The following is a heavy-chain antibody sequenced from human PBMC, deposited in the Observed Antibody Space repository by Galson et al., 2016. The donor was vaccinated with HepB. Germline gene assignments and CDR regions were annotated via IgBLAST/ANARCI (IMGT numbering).Heavy chain of an antibody. J-gene: IGHJ4*02. D-gene: IGHD6-19*01. CDR3: ARDHTGWSRDN. CDR2: IQVSSSTS. CDR1: GFTFSIYS. V-gene: IGHV3-21*01. Sequence: SLRLSCAASGFTFSIYSMTWVRQAPGKWLEWVSTIQVSSSTSYYADSLKGRFTISRDDAKNSLYLQMNSLRPEDTAVYYCARDHTGWSRDNWSQGTLVTVSS.